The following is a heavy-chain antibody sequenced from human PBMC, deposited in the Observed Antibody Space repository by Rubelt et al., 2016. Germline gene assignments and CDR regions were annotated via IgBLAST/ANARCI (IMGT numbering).Heavy chain of an antibody. J-gene: IGHJ3*02. CDR2: IWYDGSNK. V-gene: IGHV3-33*06. Sequence: GGGVVQPGRSLRLSCAASGFSFRNFGMHWVRQAPGKGLDWVAVIWYDGSNKYYADSVKGRFTISRDNSKNTLYLQMNSLRAEDTAVYYCAKSMAYTALFHIWGQGTMVTVSS. D-gene: IGHD4-11*01. CDR3: AKSMAYTALFHI. CDR1: GFSFRNFG.